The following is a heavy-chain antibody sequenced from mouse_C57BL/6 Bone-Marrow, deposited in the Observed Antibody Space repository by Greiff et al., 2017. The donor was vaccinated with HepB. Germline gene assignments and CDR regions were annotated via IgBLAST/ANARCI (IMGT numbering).Heavy chain of an antibody. V-gene: IGHV1-78*01. CDR3: ARGGYDGYYGY. Sequence: QVQLKESDAELVKPGASVKISCKVSGYTFTDHTIHWMKQRPEQGLEWIGYIYPRDGSTKYNEKFKSKATLTADKSSSTAYMQLKSLTSEDSAVYCCARGGYDGYYGYWGQGTTLTVSS. D-gene: IGHD2-3*01. J-gene: IGHJ2*01. CDR1: GYTFTDHT. CDR2: IYPRDGST.